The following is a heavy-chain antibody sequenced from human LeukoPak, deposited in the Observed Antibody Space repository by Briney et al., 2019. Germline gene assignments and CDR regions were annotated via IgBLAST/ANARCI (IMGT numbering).Heavy chain of an antibody. D-gene: IGHD3-3*01. CDR3: ARGPTGRPYYDFWSGLNGYYYYYYMDV. CDR2: ISYDGSNK. CDR1: GFTFSSYA. V-gene: IGHV3-30*04. J-gene: IGHJ6*03. Sequence: GGSLRLSCAASGFTFSSYAMHWVRQAPGKGLEWVAVISYDGSNKYYADSVKGRFTISRDNSKNTLYLQMNSLRAEDTAVYYCARGPTGRPYYDFWSGLNGYYYYYYMDVWGKGTTVTVSS.